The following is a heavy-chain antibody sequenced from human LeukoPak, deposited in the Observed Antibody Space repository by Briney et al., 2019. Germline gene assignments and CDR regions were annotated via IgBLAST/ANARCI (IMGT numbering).Heavy chain of an antibody. V-gene: IGHV1-2*02. CDR1: GYTFTGYY. D-gene: IGHD3-3*01. J-gene: IGHJ4*02. CDR3: ARDPRTTIFGVVTPVDY. CDR2: INPNSGGT. Sequence: ASVKVSCKASGYTFTGYYMHWVRQDPGRGLEWMGWINPNSGGTNYAQKFQGRVTMTRDTSISTAYMELSRLRSDDTAVYYCARDPRTTIFGVVTPVDYWGQGTLVTVSS.